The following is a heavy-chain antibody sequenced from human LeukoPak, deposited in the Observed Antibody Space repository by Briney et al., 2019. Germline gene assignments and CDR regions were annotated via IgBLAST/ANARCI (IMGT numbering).Heavy chain of an antibody. J-gene: IGHJ4*02. CDR1: GFTFSSYS. CDR2: ISSSSSYI. CDR3: ARGSVSGWYSYYFDY. V-gene: IGHV3-21*04. D-gene: IGHD6-19*01. Sequence: GGSLRLSCAASGFTFSSYSMNWVRQAPGKGLEWVSSISSSSSYIYYADSVKGRFTISRDNAKNTLYLQMNSLRAEDTAVYYCARGSVSGWYSYYFDYWGQGTLVTVSS.